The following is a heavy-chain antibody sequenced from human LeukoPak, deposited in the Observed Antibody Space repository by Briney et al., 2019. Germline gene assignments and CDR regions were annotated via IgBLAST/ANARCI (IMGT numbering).Heavy chain of an antibody. V-gene: IGHV4-61*02. J-gene: IGHJ5*02. Sequence: SETLSLTCTVSGGSISSGSYYWSWIRQPAGKGLEWIGRIYTSGSTNCNPSLKSRVTISVDTSKNQFSLKLSSVTAADTAVYYCARAIGLLNWFDPWGQGTLVTVSS. CDR3: ARAIGLLNWFDP. CDR2: IYTSGST. D-gene: IGHD1-26*01. CDR1: GGSISSGSYY.